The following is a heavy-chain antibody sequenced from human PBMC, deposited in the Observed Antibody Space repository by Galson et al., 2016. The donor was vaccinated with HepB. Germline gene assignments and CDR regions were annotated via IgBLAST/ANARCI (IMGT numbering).Heavy chain of an antibody. J-gene: IGHJ5*02. CDR3: ARQIVVVVAATRGVDWFDP. V-gene: IGHV4-34*01. CDR2: INHSGTI. Sequence: SETLSLTCAVYGGSFSDYYWSWIRQPPGKGLEWIGEINHSGTINYNPSLKSRVTISVDTSKNQFSLNLGSVTAADTAVYYCARQIVVVVAATRGVDWFDPWGQGTLVTVSS. CDR1: GGSFSDYY. D-gene: IGHD2-15*01.